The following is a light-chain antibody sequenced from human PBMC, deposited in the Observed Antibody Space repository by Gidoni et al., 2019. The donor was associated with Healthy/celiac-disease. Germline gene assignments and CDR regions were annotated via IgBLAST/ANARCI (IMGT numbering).Light chain of an antibody. V-gene: IGLV2-8*01. J-gene: IGLJ3*02. CDR3: SSYAGSNNWV. CDR2: EVS. Sequence: QSALTQPPSASGSPGQSVTISCTGTSSDVGGYNYVSWYQQHPGKAPKLMIYEVSKRPSGVPDLFSGSKSGNTASLTVSGLQAEDEADYYCSSYAGSNNWVFGGGTTLTVL. CDR1: SSDVGGYNY.